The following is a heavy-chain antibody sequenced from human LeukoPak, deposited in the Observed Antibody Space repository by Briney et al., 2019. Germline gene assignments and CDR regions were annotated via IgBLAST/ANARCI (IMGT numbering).Heavy chain of an antibody. CDR2: IFYSGTS. D-gene: IGHD2-15*01. CDR1: GGSISSGDYY. CDR3: ARTCSGGSCYLAFDI. V-gene: IGHV4-31*03. J-gene: IGHJ3*02. Sequence: SETLSLTCTVSGGSISSGDYYWSWIRQHPGKGLEWIAYIFYSGTSYYNPSLKSRVMMSVDTSKNQFSLKLSSVTAADTAIYYCARTCSGGSCYLAFDIWGQGTMVTVSS.